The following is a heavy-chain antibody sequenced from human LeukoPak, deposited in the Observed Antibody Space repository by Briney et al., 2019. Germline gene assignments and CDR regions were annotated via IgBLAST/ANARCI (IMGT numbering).Heavy chain of an antibody. Sequence: TSETLSLTCAVYGGSFSGYYWCWIRQPPGKGLEWIGEINHSGSTNYIPSLKSRVTISVDTSKNQFSLKLSSVTAADTAVYYCARGPYDYVWGSYRYHPFDYWGQGTLVTVSS. CDR3: ARGPYDYVWGSYRYHPFDY. J-gene: IGHJ4*02. CDR2: INHSGST. V-gene: IGHV4-34*01. CDR1: GGSFSGYY. D-gene: IGHD3-16*02.